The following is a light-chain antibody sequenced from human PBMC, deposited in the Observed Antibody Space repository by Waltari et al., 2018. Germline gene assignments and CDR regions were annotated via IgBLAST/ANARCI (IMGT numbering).Light chain of an antibody. CDR2: GNN. J-gene: IGLJ2*01. V-gene: IGLV1-40*01. Sequence: QSVLTQPPSVSAAPGRRVTISCTGDISNIGAGYDVHWYQQLPETSPKLLIYGNNNRPSGFPDRLSASRSGTSASLAITGLQAEDEADYYCQSFDGRRTLFGGGTKLTVL. CDR3: QSFDGRRTL. CDR1: ISNIGAGYD.